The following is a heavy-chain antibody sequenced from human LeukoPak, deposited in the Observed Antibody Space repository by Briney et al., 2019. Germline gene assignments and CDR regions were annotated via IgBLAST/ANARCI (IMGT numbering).Heavy chain of an antibody. CDR3: ASGRGNGIDYGDYPSYYYYMDV. J-gene: IGHJ6*03. D-gene: IGHD4-17*01. V-gene: IGHV1-69*05. Sequence: SVKVSCKASGGTFSSHAISWVRQAPGQGLEWMGRIIPIFGTANYAQKFQGRVTITTDESTSTAYMELSSLRSEDTAVYYCASGRGNGIDYGDYPSYYYYMDVWGKGTTVTVSS. CDR2: IIPIFGTA. CDR1: GGTFSSHA.